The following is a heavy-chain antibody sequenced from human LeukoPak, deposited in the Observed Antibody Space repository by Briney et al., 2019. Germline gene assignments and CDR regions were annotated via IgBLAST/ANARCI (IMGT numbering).Heavy chain of an antibody. V-gene: IGHV1-2*02. Sequence: ASVKLSCTASGYTFTGYYMHWVRQAPGQGLEWMGWINPNSGGTNYAQKCQGRVSMTRDTSISTAYMELSRLRSDDTAVYYCARGIVVVAANPPNYFDYWGQGTLVTVSS. J-gene: IGHJ4*02. CDR3: ARGIVVVAANPPNYFDY. D-gene: IGHD2-15*01. CDR1: GYTFTGYY. CDR2: INPNSGGT.